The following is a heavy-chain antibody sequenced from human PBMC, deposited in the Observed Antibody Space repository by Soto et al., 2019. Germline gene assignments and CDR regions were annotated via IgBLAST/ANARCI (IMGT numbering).Heavy chain of an antibody. V-gene: IGHV1-18*01. Sequence: QVQLVQSGAEVKKPGASVKVSCKASGYTFTSYGISWVRQAPGQGLEWMGWISAYNGNTNYAQKLQGRVTMTTDTSTSKAYMVLSSLRSDDTAVYYCGRDPLGYYDSSGYYGYFQHWGQGTLVTVSS. CDR3: GRDPLGYYDSSGYYGYFQH. J-gene: IGHJ1*01. D-gene: IGHD3-22*01. CDR2: ISAYNGNT. CDR1: GYTFTSYG.